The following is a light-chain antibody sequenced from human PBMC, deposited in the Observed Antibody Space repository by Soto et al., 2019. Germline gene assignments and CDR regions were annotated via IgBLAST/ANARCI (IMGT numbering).Light chain of an antibody. Sequence: QSVLTQPASVSGSPGQSVTISCTGTSSDVGGYDYVSWYQQHPGTAPKLMLYEVNNRPSGVSNRFSGSKSGNTASLIISGLHSEDEADYYSSAYTTTSTLIFGTGTKVTV. J-gene: IGLJ1*01. CDR2: EVN. CDR3: SAYTTTSTLI. V-gene: IGLV2-14*01. CDR1: SSDVGGYDY.